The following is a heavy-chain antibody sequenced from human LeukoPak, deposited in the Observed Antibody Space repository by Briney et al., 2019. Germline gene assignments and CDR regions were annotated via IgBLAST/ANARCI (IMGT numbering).Heavy chain of an antibody. CDR2: IYYSGST. CDR3: AREYSSSSGRRAFDI. CDR1: GGSISGYY. J-gene: IGHJ3*02. Sequence: SETLSLTCTVSGGSISGYYWSWIRQPPGKGLEWIGYIYYSGSTNYNPSLKSRLTISIDTSENQLSLKLSSVTAADTAVYYCAREYSSSSGRRAFDIWGQGTMVTVSS. D-gene: IGHD6-6*01. V-gene: IGHV4-59*08.